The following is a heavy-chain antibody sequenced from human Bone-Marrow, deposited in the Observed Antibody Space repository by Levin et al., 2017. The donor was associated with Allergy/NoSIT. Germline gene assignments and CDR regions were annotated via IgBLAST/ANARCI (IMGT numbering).Heavy chain of an antibody. CDR3: TRDRGEWRQFYFDI. D-gene: IGHD3-10*01. V-gene: IGHV3-33*01. J-gene: IGHJ4*02. CDR1: AFTFSAYG. CDR2: IWYDGSDR. Sequence: GGSLRLSCAASAFTFSAYGMHWVRQAPGRGLEWVAVIWYDGSDRYYADSVKGRFTISRDNSKNTLSLQMNSLSADDPAIYYCTRDRGEWRQFYFDIWGQGTLVTVSS.